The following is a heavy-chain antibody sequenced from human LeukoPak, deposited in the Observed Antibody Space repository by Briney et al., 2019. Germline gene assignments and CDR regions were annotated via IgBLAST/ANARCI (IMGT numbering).Heavy chain of an antibody. V-gene: IGHV5-51*01. D-gene: IGHD2-2*01. CDR3: ARRDGYCSSTSCYADYYYGMDV. J-gene: IGHJ6*02. CDR1: GYSFTSYW. CDR2: IYPGDSDT. Sequence: GESLQISCKGSGYSFTSYWIGWVRQMPGKGLEWMGIIYPGDSDTTYSPSFQGQVTISADKSISTAYLQWSSLKASDTAMYYCARRDGYCSSTSCYADYYYGMDVWGQGTTVTVSS.